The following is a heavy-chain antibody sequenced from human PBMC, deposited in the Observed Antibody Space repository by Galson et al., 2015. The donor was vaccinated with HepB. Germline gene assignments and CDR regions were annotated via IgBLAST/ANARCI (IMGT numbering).Heavy chain of an antibody. D-gene: IGHD3-3*01. CDR3: ARDSGPPYYHFWSGYHPFDY. J-gene: IGHJ4*02. CDR1: GYTFTSYG. Sequence: SVKVSCKASGYTFTSYGISWVRQAPGQGLEWMGWISAYNGNTNYAQKLQGRVTMTTDTSTSTAYMELRSLRSDDTAVYYCARDSGPPYYHFWSGYHPFDYWGQGTLVTVSS. V-gene: IGHV1-18*04. CDR2: ISAYNGNT.